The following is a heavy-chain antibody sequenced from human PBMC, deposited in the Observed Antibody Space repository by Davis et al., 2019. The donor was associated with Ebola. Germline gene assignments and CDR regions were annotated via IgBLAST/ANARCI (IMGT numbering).Heavy chain of an antibody. D-gene: IGHD2-15*01. CDR3: ARYCHYTDCSYFDC. V-gene: IGHV3-23*01. CDR1: GFTFISYD. J-gene: IGHJ4*02. Sequence: GESLKISCAASGFTFISYDMSWVRQVPGKGLEWVSTISTNEDHTHYSDSVKGRFTISRDNSKNTLYLQMNSLGAEDTATYYCARYCHYTDCSYFDCWGQGTMVAVSS. CDR2: ISTNEDHT.